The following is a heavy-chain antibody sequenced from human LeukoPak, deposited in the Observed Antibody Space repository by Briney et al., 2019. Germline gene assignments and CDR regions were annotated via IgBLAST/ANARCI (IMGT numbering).Heavy chain of an antibody. CDR2: ISRSGSTK. Sequence: PGGSLRLSCAASGFTFSDYNMRWIRQAPGKGLEWVSSISRSGSTKYYADSVKGRFTISRDNAKNPLFLQMNSLRAEDTAVYYCARVLRYCSGGSCYSGGLGYMDVWGKGTTVTISS. J-gene: IGHJ6*03. CDR1: GFTFSDYN. CDR3: ARVLRYCSGGSCYSGGLGYMDV. D-gene: IGHD2-15*01. V-gene: IGHV3-11*01.